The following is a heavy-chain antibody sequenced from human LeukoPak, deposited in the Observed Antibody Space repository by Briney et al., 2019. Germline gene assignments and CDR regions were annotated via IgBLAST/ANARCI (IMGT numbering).Heavy chain of an antibody. D-gene: IGHD6-13*01. Sequence: SQTLSLTCTVSGGSISSGDYYCSWIRQPPGKGLEWIGYLYYRGNIFYNPSLTSRVTISVDTSNTQFSLKLTSVTAADTAVYYCAILSSWSDYWGQGTLVTVSS. CDR2: LYYRGNI. V-gene: IGHV4-30-4*01. J-gene: IGHJ4*02. CDR1: GGSISSGDYY. CDR3: AILSSWSDY.